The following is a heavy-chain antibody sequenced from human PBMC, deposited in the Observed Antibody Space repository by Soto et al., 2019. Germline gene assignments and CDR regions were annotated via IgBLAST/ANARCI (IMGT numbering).Heavy chain of an antibody. Sequence: ASVKVSCKASGYTFTSYGISWVRQAPGQGLEWMGWISAYNGNTNYAQKLPGRVTMTTDTSTSTAYMELRSLRSDDTAVYYCARTRYSSSSGYYDYWGQGTLVTVSS. CDR3: ARTRYSSSSGYYDY. J-gene: IGHJ4*02. V-gene: IGHV1-18*04. CDR1: GYTFTSYG. CDR2: ISAYNGNT. D-gene: IGHD6-6*01.